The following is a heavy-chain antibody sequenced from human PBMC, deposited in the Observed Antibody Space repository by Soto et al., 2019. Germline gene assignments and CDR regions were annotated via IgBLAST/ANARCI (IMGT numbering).Heavy chain of an antibody. V-gene: IGHV3-53*04. CDR2: IYSGGST. D-gene: IGHD3-10*01. CDR3: ASLKGKSAFDI. CDR1: GFTVSSNY. J-gene: IGHJ3*02. Sequence: GGSLRLSCAASGFTVSSNYMSWVRQAPGKGLEWVSVIYSGGSTYYVDSVKGRFTISRHNSKNTLYLQMNSLRAEDTAVYYCASLKGKSAFDIWGQGTMVTVSS.